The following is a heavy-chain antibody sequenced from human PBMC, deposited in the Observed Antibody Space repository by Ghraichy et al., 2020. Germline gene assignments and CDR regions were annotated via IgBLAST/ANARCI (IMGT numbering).Heavy chain of an antibody. CDR1: GDSVFSNTAA. CDR3: ARGGTVVTPGYTFDI. D-gene: IGHD4-23*01. Sequence: SQTLSLTCAISGDSVFSNTAAWNWIRQSPSRGLESLGRTYYRSKWYNDYAVSVKSRITINPDTSKNQFSLQLNSVTPEDTAVYYCARGGTVVTPGYTFDIWGQGTMVTVSS. J-gene: IGHJ3*02. V-gene: IGHV6-1*01. CDR2: TYYRSKWYN.